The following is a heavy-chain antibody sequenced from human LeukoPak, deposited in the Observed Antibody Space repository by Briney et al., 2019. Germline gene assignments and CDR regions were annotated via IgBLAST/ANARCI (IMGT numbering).Heavy chain of an antibody. Sequence: LSLTCTVSGGSISRSSYYWGWIRQPPGKGLEWIGRIRNKANSYTSEYAASVKGKFTISRDDSKNSLYLQVNSLKTEDTAVYYCTRRAAAGALDYWGQGTLVTVSS. D-gene: IGHD6-13*01. CDR1: GGSISRSSYY. CDR2: IRNKANSYTS. V-gene: IGHV3-72*01. CDR3: TRRAAAGALDY. J-gene: IGHJ4*02.